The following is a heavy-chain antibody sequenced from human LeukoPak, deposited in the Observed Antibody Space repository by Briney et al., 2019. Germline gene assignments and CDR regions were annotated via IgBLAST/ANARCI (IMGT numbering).Heavy chain of an antibody. CDR1: GGSISSGSYY. V-gene: IGHV4-61*02. CDR3: ARDLSDYYGSGSFDY. Sequence: SETLSLTCTVSGGSISSGSYYWSWIRQPAGKGLEWIGRIYTSGSTNYNPSLKSRVTMSVDTSKNQFSLKLSSVTAADTAVYYCARDLSDYYGSGSFDYWGQGTLVTVSS. J-gene: IGHJ4*02. CDR2: IYTSGST. D-gene: IGHD3-10*01.